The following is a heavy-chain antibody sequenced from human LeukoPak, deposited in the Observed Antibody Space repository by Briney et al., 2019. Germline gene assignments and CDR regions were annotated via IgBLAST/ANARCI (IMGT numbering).Heavy chain of an antibody. D-gene: IGHD5-18*01. Sequence: PSETLSLTCTVPGGSISTYYWNWIRQTPGKGPEWVGYIFYSGSTNYNPSLKSRVTISLDTSKNQFSLQLTSVTAADTALYYCARHAGSAYSNWFDPWGQGTLVTVSS. CDR3: ARHAGSAYSNWFDP. CDR2: IFYSGST. CDR1: GGSISTYY. J-gene: IGHJ5*02. V-gene: IGHV4-59*08.